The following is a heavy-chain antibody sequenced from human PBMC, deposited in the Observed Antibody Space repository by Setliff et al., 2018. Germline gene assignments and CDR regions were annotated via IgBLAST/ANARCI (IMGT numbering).Heavy chain of an antibody. CDR3: ARRPLYHYDFWSNWFDP. CDR2: INHSGST. D-gene: IGHD3-3*01. J-gene: IGHJ5*02. Sequence: SETLFLTCAVYGGSFSGYYWSWIRQPPGKGLEWIGEINHSGSTNYNPSLKSRVTISVDTSKNQFSLKLTSVTAADTAVYYCARRPLYHYDFWSNWFDPWGQGTLVTVSS. V-gene: IGHV4-34*01. CDR1: GGSFSGYY.